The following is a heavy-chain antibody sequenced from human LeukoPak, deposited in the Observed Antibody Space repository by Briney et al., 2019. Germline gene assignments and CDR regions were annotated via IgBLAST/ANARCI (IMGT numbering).Heavy chain of an antibody. CDR2: IYTSGST. CDR1: GGSISSYY. J-gene: IGHJ5*02. Sequence: SETLSLTCTVSGGSISSYYWSWIRQPAGKGLEWIGRIYTSGSTNYNPSLKSRVTMSVDTSKNQFSLKLSSVTAADTAVYYCARAAAGANRRGNWFDPWGQGTLVTVSS. CDR3: ARAAAGANRRGNWFDP. V-gene: IGHV4-4*07. D-gene: IGHD6-13*01.